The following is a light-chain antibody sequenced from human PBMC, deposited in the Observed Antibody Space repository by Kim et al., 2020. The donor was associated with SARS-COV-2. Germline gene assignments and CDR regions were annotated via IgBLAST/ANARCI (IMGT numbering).Light chain of an antibody. CDR1: NVGSEG. J-gene: IGLJ3*02. V-gene: IGLV3-21*04. CDR3: QVWDGSSDQGV. CDR2: HDS. Sequence: SYELTQPPSVSVAPGKTARITCGGNNVGSEGVHWYQQKPGQAPVLVIYHDSDRPSGIPERFSGSNSGNTATLTINRVEAGDEADYYCQVWDGSSDQGVFGGGTQLTVL.